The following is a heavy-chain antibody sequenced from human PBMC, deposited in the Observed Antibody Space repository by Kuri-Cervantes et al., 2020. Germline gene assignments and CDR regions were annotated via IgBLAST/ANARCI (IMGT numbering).Heavy chain of an antibody. CDR2: ISSSSSYI. J-gene: IGHJ4*02. D-gene: IGHD3-16*02. CDR1: GFTFSSYS. V-gene: IGHV3-21*04. CDR3: AREPLYDYIWGSYRYFDY. Sequence: GGSLRLSCAASGFTFSSYSMNWVRQAPGKGLEWVSSISSSSSYIYYADSVKGRFTISRDNAKNPLYLQMNSLRAEDTAVYYCAREPLYDYIWGSYRYFDYWGQGTLVTVSS.